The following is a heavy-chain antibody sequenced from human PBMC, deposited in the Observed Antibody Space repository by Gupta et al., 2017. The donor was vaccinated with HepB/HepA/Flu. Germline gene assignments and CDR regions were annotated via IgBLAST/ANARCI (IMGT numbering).Heavy chain of an antibody. CDR3: ALDYYDSSGPFDY. CDR2: INHSGST. Sequence: QVQLHQWAAGLSKPPEHLSLIWADYGGSFIGYYWSWIRQPPGKGLEWIGGINHSGSTNYNPSLKSRVTISVDTSKTQFSLKLSSVTAADTAVYYYALDYYDSSGPFDYWGQGTLVTVSS. J-gene: IGHJ4*02. CDR1: GGSFIGYY. D-gene: IGHD3-22*01. V-gene: IGHV4-34*01.